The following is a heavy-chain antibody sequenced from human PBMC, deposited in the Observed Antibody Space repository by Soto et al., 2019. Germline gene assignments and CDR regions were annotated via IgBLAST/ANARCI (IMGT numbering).Heavy chain of an antibody. Sequence: GASVKVSCKASGYTFTGYYMHWVRQAPGQGLEWMGWINPNSGGTNYAQKFQGWVTMTRDTSISTAYMELSRLRSDDTAVYYCARGVESTGLSAFDIWGQGAMVTVS. CDR3: ARGVESTGLSAFDI. D-gene: IGHD1-1*01. CDR1: GYTFTGYY. V-gene: IGHV1-2*04. CDR2: INPNSGGT. J-gene: IGHJ3*02.